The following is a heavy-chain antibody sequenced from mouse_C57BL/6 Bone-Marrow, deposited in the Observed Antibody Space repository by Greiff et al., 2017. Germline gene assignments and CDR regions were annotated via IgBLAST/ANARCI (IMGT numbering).Heavy chain of an antibody. J-gene: IGHJ4*01. CDR3: ARLSAPNDYGSSYAMDD. D-gene: IGHD1-1*01. CDR2: IYPGSGST. CDR1: GYTFTSYW. Sequence: VQLQQPGAELVKPGASVKMSCKASGYTFTSYWITWVKQRPGQGLEWIGDIYPGSGSTNYNEKFKSKATLTVDTSSSPAYMQLSSLAAEASAVYYCARLSAPNDYGSSYAMDDWGQGTSVTVSS. V-gene: IGHV1-55*01.